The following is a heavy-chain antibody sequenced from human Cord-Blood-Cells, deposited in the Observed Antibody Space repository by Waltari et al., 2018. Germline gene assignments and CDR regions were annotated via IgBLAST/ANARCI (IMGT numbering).Heavy chain of an antibody. V-gene: IGHV4-38-2*01. CDR1: GYSISSGYY. CDR3: ARVIGIAAAGNDAFDI. CDR2: IYHSGST. D-gene: IGHD6-13*01. J-gene: IGHJ3*02. Sequence: QVQLQESGPGLVKPSETLSLTCAVSGYSISSGYYCGWIRQPPGKGLEWIGSIYHSGSTYYNPSLKSRVTIAVDTSKNQFSLKLSSVTAADTAVYYCARVIGIAAAGNDAFDIWGQGTMVTVSS.